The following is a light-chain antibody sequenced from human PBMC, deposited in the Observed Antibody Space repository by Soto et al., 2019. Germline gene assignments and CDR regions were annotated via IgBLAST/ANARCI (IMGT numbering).Light chain of an antibody. CDR1: QTISSS. V-gene: IGKV3-15*01. CDR2: GAS. Sequence: EIVLTQSPGTLSLSPGERATLSCRASQTISSSFLAWYQQKPGQGPRLLIHGASTRAAGVPARFSGSGSGTDFALTISGLQSEDFAVYYCQQYHNWPPQYTFGQGTKLQIK. J-gene: IGKJ2*01. CDR3: QQYHNWPPQYT.